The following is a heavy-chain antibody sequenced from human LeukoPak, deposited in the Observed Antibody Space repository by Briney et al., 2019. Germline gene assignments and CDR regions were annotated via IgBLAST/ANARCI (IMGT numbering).Heavy chain of an antibody. CDR3: ARFINAYSGRGDY. V-gene: IGHV3-53*01. J-gene: IGHJ4*02. D-gene: IGHD1-26*01. Sequence: GGSLRLSCAASGFTVSSNYMSWVRQAPGKGLEWVSVIYSGGSTYYVDSVKGRFTISRDNSKNTLYLQMNSLRAEDTAVYYCARFINAYSGRGDYWGQGTLVTVSS. CDR2: IYSGGST. CDR1: GFTVSSNY.